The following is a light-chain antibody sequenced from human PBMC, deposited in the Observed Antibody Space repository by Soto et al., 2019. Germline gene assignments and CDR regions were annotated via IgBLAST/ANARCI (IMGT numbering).Light chain of an antibody. V-gene: IGKV1-5*01. CDR1: QSVRSW. J-gene: IGKJ5*01. CDR2: HGS. CDR3: QHLNTYPPIT. Sequence: IAVWFSQSVRSWLAWYQQKPGTAPKLLIFHGSRLASGVPSRFSGRASGTEFTLTIPSLSPEDFATCYCQHLNTYPPITFGQGTRLEIK.